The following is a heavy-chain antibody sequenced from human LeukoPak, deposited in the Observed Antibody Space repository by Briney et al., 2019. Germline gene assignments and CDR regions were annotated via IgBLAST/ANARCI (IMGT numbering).Heavy chain of an antibody. V-gene: IGHV4-4*09. J-gene: IGHJ5*02. CDR3: AKRQGPNSGCYDYFDP. D-gene: IGHD1-26*01. CDR2: IHSSGYT. CDR1: GGSISSYY. Sequence: SETLSLTCTVSGGSISSYYWSWIRQPPGQGLEWIAYIHSSGYTNYNPSLKSRVTISVDTSKNQFSLKVTSVTAADTAVYYCAKRQGPNSGCYDYFDPWGQGTLVTVSS.